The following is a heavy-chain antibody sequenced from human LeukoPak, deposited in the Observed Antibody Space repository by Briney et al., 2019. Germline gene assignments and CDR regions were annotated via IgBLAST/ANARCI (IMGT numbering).Heavy chain of an antibody. CDR3: ASANIGIAAAGDFDY. CDR2: ISGSGDTT. J-gene: IGHJ4*02. CDR1: GFTFSSYA. Sequence: SGGSLRLSCAASGFTFSSYAMSWVHQAPGKGLEWVSTISGSGDTTYNADSVKGRFTISRDNSKNTLYLQMNSLRAEDTAVYYCASANIGIAAAGDFDYWGQGTLVTVSS. D-gene: IGHD6-13*01. V-gene: IGHV3-23*01.